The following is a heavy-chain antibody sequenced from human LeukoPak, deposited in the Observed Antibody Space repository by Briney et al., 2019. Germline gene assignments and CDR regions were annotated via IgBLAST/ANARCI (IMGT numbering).Heavy chain of an antibody. CDR1: GYTFTGYY. CDR3: ARGDYYDSSGYYYVLFDY. D-gene: IGHD3-22*01. J-gene: IGHJ4*02. CDR2: INPNSGGT. Sequence: ASVKVSCKASGYTFTGYYMHWVRQAPGQGLEWMGRINPNSGGTNYAQKFQGRVTMTRDTSISTAYMELSRLRSGDTAVYYCARGDYYDSSGYYYVLFDYWGQGTLVTVSS. V-gene: IGHV1-2*06.